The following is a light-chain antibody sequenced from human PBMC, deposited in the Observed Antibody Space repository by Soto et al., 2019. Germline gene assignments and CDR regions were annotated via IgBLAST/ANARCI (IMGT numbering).Light chain of an antibody. V-gene: IGKV3-20*01. CDR1: QSVSSSY. Sequence: PGKIVTLSFRASQSVSSSYLSWYQQKPGQAPRLLIYGASTRATGIPARFSGSGSGTEFTLTISSLQSEDFAVYYCQQYGSSGTFGQGTKVDIK. J-gene: IGKJ1*01. CDR2: GAS. CDR3: QQYGSSGT.